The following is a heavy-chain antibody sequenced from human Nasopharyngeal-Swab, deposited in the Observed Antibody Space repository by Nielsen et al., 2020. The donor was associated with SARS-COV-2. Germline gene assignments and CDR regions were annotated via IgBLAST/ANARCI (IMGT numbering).Heavy chain of an antibody. CDR1: GASISSGGYY. CDR3: ARGRKKWFGELSYFDY. Sequence: SETLSLTCTVSGASISSGGYYWSWIRQPPGKGLEWIGEINHSGSTNYNPSLKSRVTISVDTSKNQFSLKLSSVTAADTAVYYCARGRKKWFGELSYFDYWGQGTLVTVSS. D-gene: IGHD3-10*01. J-gene: IGHJ4*02. V-gene: IGHV4-39*07. CDR2: INHSGST.